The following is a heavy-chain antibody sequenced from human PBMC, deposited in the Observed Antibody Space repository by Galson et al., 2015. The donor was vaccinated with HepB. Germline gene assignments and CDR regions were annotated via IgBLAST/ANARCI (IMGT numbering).Heavy chain of an antibody. J-gene: IGHJ4*02. CDR2: IIPIFGTA. CDR1: GGTFSSYA. Sequence: SVKVSCKASGGTFSSYAISWVRQAPGQGLEWMGGIIPIFGTANYAQKFQGRVTITADESTSTAYMELSSLRSEDTAVYYCARGNYYDSSASGPFDYWGQGTLVTVSS. CDR3: ARGNYYDSSASGPFDY. D-gene: IGHD3-22*01. V-gene: IGHV1-69*13.